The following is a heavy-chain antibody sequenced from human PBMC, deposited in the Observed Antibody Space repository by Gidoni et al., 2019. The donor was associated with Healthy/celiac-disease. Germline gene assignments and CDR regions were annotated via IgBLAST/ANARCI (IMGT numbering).Heavy chain of an antibody. Sequence: QVQLQQWGAGLFKPSETLSLTCAVYGGSFIGYYWSWIRQPPGKGLEWIGEINHSGSTNYNPSLKSRVTRSVDTSKNQFSLKLSSVTAADTAVYYCARGPDYGDYRFDYWGQGTLVTVSS. D-gene: IGHD4-17*01. J-gene: IGHJ4*02. CDR2: INHSGST. CDR3: ARGPDYGDYRFDY. CDR1: GGSFIGYY. V-gene: IGHV4-34*01.